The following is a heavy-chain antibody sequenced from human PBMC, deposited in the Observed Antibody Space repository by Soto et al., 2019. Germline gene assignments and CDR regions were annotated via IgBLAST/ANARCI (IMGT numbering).Heavy chain of an antibody. CDR1: GYSITAGGYY. Sequence: SETLSLTCFVSGYSITAGGYYWSWIRHHPGKGLEWIGSFYSSGSIIYNPSLRSRVSISGDTSSNQFSTSLTSVTAADTARYYCARMYSSGSGWFHPWGQGTLVTVSS. J-gene: IGHJ5*02. V-gene: IGHV4-31*03. D-gene: IGHD6-19*01. CDR2: FYSSGSI. CDR3: ARMYSSGSGWFHP.